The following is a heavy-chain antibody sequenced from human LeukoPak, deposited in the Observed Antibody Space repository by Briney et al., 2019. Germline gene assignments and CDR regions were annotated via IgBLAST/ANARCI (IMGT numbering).Heavy chain of an antibody. CDR1: GFTFSSYA. V-gene: IGHV3-23*01. CDR2: ISGSGGST. CDR3: AKDGDIVVVVVYDY. Sequence: GGSLRLSCAASGFTFSSYAISWVRQAPGKGLEWVSAISGSGGSTYYADSVKGRFTISRDNSKNTLYLQMNSLRAEDTAVYYCAKDGDIVVVVVYDYWGQGTLVTVSS. D-gene: IGHD2-15*01. J-gene: IGHJ4*02.